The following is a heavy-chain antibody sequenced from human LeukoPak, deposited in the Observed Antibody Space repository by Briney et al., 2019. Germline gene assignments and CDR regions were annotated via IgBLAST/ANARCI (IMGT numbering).Heavy chain of an antibody. CDR3: GASRQYVGAFDI. V-gene: IGHV3-48*04. CDR1: GFTFSSYA. CDR2: ISSRNTTI. D-gene: IGHD1-26*01. Sequence: GGSLRLSCAASGFTFSSYAMSWVRQAPGQGLEWISYISSRNTTINYADSVRGRFTISSDDATESLYLQMNSLRAEDTAIYFCGASRQYVGAFDIWGEETLVTVSS. J-gene: IGHJ3*02.